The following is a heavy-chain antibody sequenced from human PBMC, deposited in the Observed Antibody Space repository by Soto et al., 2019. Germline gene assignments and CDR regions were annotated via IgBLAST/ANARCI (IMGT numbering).Heavy chain of an antibody. V-gene: IGHV1-18*01. D-gene: IGHD2-15*01. J-gene: IGHJ4*02. Sequence: ASVKVSCTASGYTFTSYGSSWVRQAPGQGLEWMGWISAYNGNTNYAQKFQGRVTITRDTSASTAYMELSSLRSEDTAVYYCARDLGGWPDYWGQGTLVTVSS. CDR1: GYTFTSYG. CDR2: ISAYNGNT. CDR3: ARDLGGWPDY.